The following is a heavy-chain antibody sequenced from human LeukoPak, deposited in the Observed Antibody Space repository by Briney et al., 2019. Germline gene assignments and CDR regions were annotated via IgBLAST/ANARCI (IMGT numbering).Heavy chain of an antibody. Sequence: GGSLRLSCAASGFTLSTYAMSWVRQTPGKGLEWVAATSSSDAGTYHPDSVKGRITISRDNAKNSLYLQMNSLRPEDTAVYYCARRAKTERGHSYCLDYWGQGTLVTVSS. CDR2: TSSSDAGT. CDR3: ARRAKTERGHSYCLDY. V-gene: IGHV3-21*01. D-gene: IGHD5-18*01. J-gene: IGHJ4*02. CDR1: GFTLSTYA.